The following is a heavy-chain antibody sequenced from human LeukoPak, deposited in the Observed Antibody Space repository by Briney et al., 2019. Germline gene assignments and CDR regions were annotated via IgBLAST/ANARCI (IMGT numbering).Heavy chain of an antibody. CDR2: INHSGST. Sequence: SETLSLTCAVYGGSFSGYYWSWIRQPPGKGLEWNGEINHSGSTNYNPSLKSRVTISVDTSKSQFSLKLSSVTAADTAVYYCARINGSGSVRRYYYGLDVWGQGTTVTVSS. V-gene: IGHV4-34*01. D-gene: IGHD3-10*01. J-gene: IGHJ6*02. CDR3: ARINGSGSVRRYYYGLDV. CDR1: GGSFSGYY.